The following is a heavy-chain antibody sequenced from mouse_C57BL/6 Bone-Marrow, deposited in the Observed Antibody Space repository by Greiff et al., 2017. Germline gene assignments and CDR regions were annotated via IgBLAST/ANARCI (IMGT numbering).Heavy chain of an antibody. CDR3: ARNGYYGSSYYAMDY. Sequence: EVKLMESGGGLVKPGGSLKLSCAASGFTFSDYGMHWVRQAPEKGLEWVAYISSGSSTIYYADTVKGRFTISRDNAKNTLFLQMTSLRSEDTAMYYCARNGYYGSSYYAMDYWGQGTSVTVSS. CDR2: ISSGSSTI. D-gene: IGHD1-1*01. J-gene: IGHJ4*01. V-gene: IGHV5-17*01. CDR1: GFTFSDYG.